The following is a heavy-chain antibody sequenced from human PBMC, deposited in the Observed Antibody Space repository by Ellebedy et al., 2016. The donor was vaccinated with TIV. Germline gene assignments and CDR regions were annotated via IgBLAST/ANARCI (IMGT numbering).Heavy chain of an antibody. Sequence: PGGSLRLSCAASGFTVSNNYMNWVRQAPGKRLEWLSFISSSAGVIKYADSVRGRFTISRDNAKNSLYLQMNSLRAEDTAVYYCASDSLDSSGWYCCGSWGQGTLVTVSS. J-gene: IGHJ5*02. CDR2: ISSSAGVI. CDR3: ASDSLDSSGWYCCGS. V-gene: IGHV3-48*03. CDR1: GFTVSNNY. D-gene: IGHD6-19*01.